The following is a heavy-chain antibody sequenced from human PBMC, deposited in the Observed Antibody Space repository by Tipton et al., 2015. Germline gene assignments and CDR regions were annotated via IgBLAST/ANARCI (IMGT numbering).Heavy chain of an antibody. J-gene: IGHJ6*02. V-gene: IGHV4-34*09. CDR1: GGSFSGYY. D-gene: IGHD3-22*01. Sequence: TLSLTCAVYGGSFSGYYWSWIRQPPGKGLEWIGYTYYSGDTYYNPSLKSRVTISADTSKNQFSLNLSSVTAADTAVYYCARDRLNYYDSSGPVPYYAMDVWGQGTTVTVSS. CDR2: TYYSGDT. CDR3: ARDRLNYYDSSGPVPYYAMDV.